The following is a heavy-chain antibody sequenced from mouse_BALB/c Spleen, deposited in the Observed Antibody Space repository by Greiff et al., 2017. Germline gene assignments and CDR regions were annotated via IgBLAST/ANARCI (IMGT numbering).Heavy chain of an antibody. CDR2: ISSGGST. J-gene: IGHJ4*01. CDR1: GFTFSSYA. Sequence: EVQLVESGGGLVKPGGSLKLSCAASGFTFSSYAMSWVRQTPEKRLGWVASISSGGSTYYPDSVKGRFTISRDNARNILYLQMSSLRSEDTAMYYCARGGYGSSSLYAMDYWGQGTSVTVSS. V-gene: IGHV5-6-5*01. D-gene: IGHD1-1*01. CDR3: ARGGYGSSSLYAMDY.